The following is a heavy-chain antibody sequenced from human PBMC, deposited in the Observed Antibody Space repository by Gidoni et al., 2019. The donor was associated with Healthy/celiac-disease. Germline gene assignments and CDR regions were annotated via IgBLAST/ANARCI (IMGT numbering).Heavy chain of an antibody. J-gene: IGHJ5*02. CDR1: GFTFSTYS. CDR2: ISSSRYYI. D-gene: IGHD3-10*01. Sequence: EVQLVESGGGLVKPRGSLRLSCAASGFTFSTYSMNWFRQAPGKGLEWVSSISSSRYYIYYADSVKGRFTISRDNAKNSLYLQMNSLRAEDTAVYYCAKSPIGGSWFDPWGQGTLVTVSS. CDR3: AKSPIGGSWFDP. V-gene: IGHV3-21*01.